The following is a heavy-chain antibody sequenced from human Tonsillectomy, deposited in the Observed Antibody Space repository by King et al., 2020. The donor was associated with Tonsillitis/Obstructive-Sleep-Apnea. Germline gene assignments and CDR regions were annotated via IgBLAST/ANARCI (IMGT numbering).Heavy chain of an antibody. D-gene: IGHD2-2*01. CDR3: ATPPKDCSSTSCHNWFDP. Sequence: VQLPQWGAGLLKPSETLSLTCAAYGGSFSGYYWSWIRQPPGKGLEWIGEINHSGSTNYNPSLKSRVTISVDTSKNQFSLKLSSVTAADTAVYYCATPPKDCSSTSCHNWFDPWGQGTLVTVSS. CDR2: INHSGST. CDR1: GGSFSGYY. V-gene: IGHV4-34*01. J-gene: IGHJ5*02.